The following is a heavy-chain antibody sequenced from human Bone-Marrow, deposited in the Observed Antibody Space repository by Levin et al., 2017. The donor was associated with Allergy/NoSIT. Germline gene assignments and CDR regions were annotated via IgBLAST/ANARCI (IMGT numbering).Heavy chain of an antibody. CDR2: IYYSGTT. CDR3: TRHPTIRAMTNGLDV. J-gene: IGHJ6*02. D-gene: IGHD5-24*01. Sequence: SQTLSLTCTVSGGSISGYYWSWIRQPPGKGLEWIAYIYYSGTTLSNPSLKSRVTISVDTSKNQCSLKLSSVTAADTAVYYCTRHPTIRAMTNGLDVWGQGTTVTVSS. CDR1: GGSISGYY. V-gene: IGHV4-59*01.